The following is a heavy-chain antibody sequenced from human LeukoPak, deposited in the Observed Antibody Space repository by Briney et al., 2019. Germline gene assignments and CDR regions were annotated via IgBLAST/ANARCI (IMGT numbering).Heavy chain of an antibody. CDR1: GFTFSSYW. CDR3: ARGYSGFYTDY. J-gene: IGHJ4*02. V-gene: IGHV3-74*01. D-gene: IGHD5-12*01. CDR2: INSDGSST. Sequence: GRSLRLSCAASGFTFSSYWMHWVRQAPGKGLVWVSRINSDGSSTSYADSVKGRFTISRDNAKNTLYLQMNSLRAEDTAVYYCARGYSGFYTDYWGQGTLVNVSS.